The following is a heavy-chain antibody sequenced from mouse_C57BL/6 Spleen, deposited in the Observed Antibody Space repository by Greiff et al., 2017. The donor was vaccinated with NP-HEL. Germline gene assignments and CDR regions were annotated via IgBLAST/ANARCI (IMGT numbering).Heavy chain of an antibody. D-gene: IGHD4-1*01. CDR3: ARGRLTGTGYFDY. CDR2: ISYDGSN. J-gene: IGHJ2*01. Sequence: DVKLQESGPGLVKPSQSLSLTCSVTGYSITSGYYWNWIRQFPGNKLEWMGYISYDGSNNYNPSLKNRIPITRDTSKNQFFLKLNSVTTEDTATYYCARGRLTGTGYFDYWGQSTTLTVSS. CDR1: GYSITSGYY. V-gene: IGHV3-6*01.